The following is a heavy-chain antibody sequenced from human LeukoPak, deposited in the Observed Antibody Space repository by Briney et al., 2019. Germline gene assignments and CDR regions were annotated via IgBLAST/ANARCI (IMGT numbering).Heavy chain of an antibody. CDR2: INHSGST. V-gene: IGHV4-34*01. J-gene: IGHJ5*02. Sequence: PSETLSLTCAVYGGSFSGYYWSWIRQPPGKGLEWIGEINHSGSTNYNPSLKSRVTISVDTSKNQFSLKLSSVTAADTAVYYCARQSRSGSSQPPNWFDPWGQGTLVTVSS. CDR1: GGSFSGYY. CDR3: ARQSRSGSSQPPNWFDP. D-gene: IGHD1-26*01.